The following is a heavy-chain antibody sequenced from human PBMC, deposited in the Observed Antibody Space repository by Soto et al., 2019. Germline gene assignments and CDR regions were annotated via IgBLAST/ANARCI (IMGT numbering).Heavy chain of an antibody. CDR3: ARGRENYYGSGSSYYGMDV. CDR1: GGTISSYY. CDR2: IYYSGST. J-gene: IGHJ6*02. V-gene: IGHV4-59*01. Sequence: SETLSLTCTVSGGTISSYYWSWIRQPPGKGLEWIGYIYYSGSTNYNPSLKSRVTISVDTSKNQFSLKLSSVTAADTAVYYCARGRENYYGSGSSYYGMDVWGQGTTVTVSS. D-gene: IGHD3-10*01.